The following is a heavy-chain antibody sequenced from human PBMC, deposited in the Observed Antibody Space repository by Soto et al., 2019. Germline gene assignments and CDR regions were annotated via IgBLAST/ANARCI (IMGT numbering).Heavy chain of an antibody. J-gene: IGHJ5*02. Sequence: GGSLRLSCAASGFTLSSYSMNWVRQAPGKGPEWVSSISGSSSYIYYADSVKGRFTISRDNAKNSLYLQMNSLRAEDTALYYCARIPTTQDDNWFDPWGQGTLVTVSS. CDR2: ISGSSSYI. D-gene: IGHD1-1*01. CDR1: GFTLSSYS. CDR3: ARIPTTQDDNWFDP. V-gene: IGHV3-21*01.